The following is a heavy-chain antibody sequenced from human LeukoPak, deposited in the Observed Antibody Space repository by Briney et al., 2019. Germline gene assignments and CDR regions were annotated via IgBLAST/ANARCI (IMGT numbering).Heavy chain of an antibody. D-gene: IGHD1-1*01. Sequence: WGSLRLSCAASGFTFSSYAMSWVRQAPGKGLEWVSAISGGGGSTHYADSVKGRFTISRDNAKNSLYLQMNSLRAEDTAVYYCARHAWNDALGYNWFDPWGQGTLVTVSS. CDR1: GFTFSSYA. CDR3: ARHAWNDALGYNWFDP. CDR2: ISGGGGST. J-gene: IGHJ5*02. V-gene: IGHV3-23*01.